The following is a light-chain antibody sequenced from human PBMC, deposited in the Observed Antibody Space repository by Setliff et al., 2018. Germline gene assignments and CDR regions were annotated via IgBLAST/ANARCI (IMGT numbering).Light chain of an antibody. CDR3: SSYAGSNNYV. CDR1: SSDVGAYNL. CDR2: EVS. V-gene: IGLV2-8*01. Sequence: QSALAQPPSASGSPGQSLTISCTGTSSDVGAYNLVSWYQHHPGKAPKLIIYEVSKWPSGVPDRFSGSKSGNTASLTVSGLQAEDEADYYCSSYAGSNNYVFGTGTKVTVL. J-gene: IGLJ1*01.